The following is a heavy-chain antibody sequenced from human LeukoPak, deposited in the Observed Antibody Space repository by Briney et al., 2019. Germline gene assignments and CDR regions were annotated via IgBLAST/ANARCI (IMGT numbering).Heavy chain of an antibody. J-gene: IGHJ5*02. CDR2: VRYDGSNK. V-gene: IGHV3-30*02. D-gene: IGHD3-22*01. CDR1: GFTFSSYG. CDR3: AKSGDSSGSSPPPHNWFDP. Sequence: GGSLRLSCAASGFTFSSYGMHWVRQAPGKGLEWVAFVRYDGSNKYYADSVKGRFTISRDNSKNTLYLQMNSLRAEDTAVYYCAKSGDSSGSSPPPHNWFDPWGQGTLVTVSS.